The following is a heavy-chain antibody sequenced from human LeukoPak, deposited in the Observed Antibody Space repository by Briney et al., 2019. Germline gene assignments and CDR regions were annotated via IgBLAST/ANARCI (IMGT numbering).Heavy chain of an antibody. J-gene: IGHJ3*02. CDR1: GGSISSYD. D-gene: IGHD3-10*01. CDR3: ARVNYGSGSVGAFDI. CDR2: VFYGGST. Sequence: PSETLSLTCTVSGGSISSYDWSWIRQPPGKGLEWIGYVFYGGSTNYNPSLKRRGTISVDTSKNQFSLKLSSVTAADTAVYYCARVNYGSGSVGAFDIWGQGTMVTVSS. V-gene: IGHV4-59*01.